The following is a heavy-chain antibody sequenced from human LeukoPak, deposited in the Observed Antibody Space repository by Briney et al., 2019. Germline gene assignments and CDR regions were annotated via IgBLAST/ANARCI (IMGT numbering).Heavy chain of an antibody. Sequence: PGGSLRLSCAASGFTFSSYSMNWVRQAPEKGLEWVSSISSSSSYIYYADSVKGRFTISRDNAKNSLYLQMNSLRAEDTAVYYCARGTLTRYCSSTSCSFWVQGTLVTVSS. CDR2: ISSSSSYI. J-gene: IGHJ4*02. D-gene: IGHD2-2*01. CDR3: ARGTLTRYCSSTSCSF. V-gene: IGHV3-21*01. CDR1: GFTFSSYS.